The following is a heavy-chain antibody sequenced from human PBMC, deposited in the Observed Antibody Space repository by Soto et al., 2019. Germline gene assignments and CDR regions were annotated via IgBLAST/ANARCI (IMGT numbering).Heavy chain of an antibody. CDR3: ARRVAAPSMRGYYYYMDV. Sequence: SETLSLTCTVSGGSISSYYWSWIRQPPGKGLEWIGYIYYSGSTNYNPSLKSRVTISVDTSKNQFSPKLSSVTAADTAVYYCARRVAAPSMRGYYYYMDVWGKGTTVTVSS. J-gene: IGHJ6*03. CDR2: IYYSGST. V-gene: IGHV4-59*08. CDR1: GGSISSYY. D-gene: IGHD6-13*01.